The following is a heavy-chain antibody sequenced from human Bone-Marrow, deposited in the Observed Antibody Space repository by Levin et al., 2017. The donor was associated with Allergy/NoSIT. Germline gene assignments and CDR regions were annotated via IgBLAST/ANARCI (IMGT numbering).Heavy chain of an antibody. D-gene: IGHD2-21*01. CDR2: IFHTGST. V-gene: IGHV4-30-4*01. CDR3: ARDLNCGGNCNYFDY. Sequence: LRLSCNVSGISISSAYYYWSWIRQSPGKGLEWIGYIFHTGSTFYNPSLKSRLTITVDTSKNQFSLSLASVTAADTAVYFCARDLNCGGNCNYFDYWGLGTLVTVSA. J-gene: IGHJ4*02. CDR1: GISISSAYYY.